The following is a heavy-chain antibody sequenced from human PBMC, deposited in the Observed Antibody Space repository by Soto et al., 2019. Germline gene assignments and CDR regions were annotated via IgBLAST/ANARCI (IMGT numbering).Heavy chain of an antibody. CDR1: GGSISSGGYS. D-gene: IGHD6-13*01. CDR2: IYHSGST. CDR3: ARGRSIAAAAPFDY. V-gene: IGHV4-30-2*01. J-gene: IGHJ4*02. Sequence: QLQLQESGSGLVKPSQTLSLTCAVSGGSISSGGYSWSWIRQPPGKGLEWIGYIYHSGSTYYNPSLKRRVTLAVDRSKNQFSLKLSSVTAADTAVYYCARGRSIAAAAPFDYWGQGTLVTVSS.